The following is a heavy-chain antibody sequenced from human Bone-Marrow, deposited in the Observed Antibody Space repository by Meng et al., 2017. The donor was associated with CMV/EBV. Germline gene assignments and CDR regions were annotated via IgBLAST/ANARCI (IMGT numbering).Heavy chain of an antibody. CDR1: GYTFTGYD. CDR3: ARGGSTMFGVVIMRPYDYYGMDV. V-gene: IGHV1-8*01. CDR2: MNPNSGDT. J-gene: IGHJ6*01. D-gene: IGHD3-3*01. Sequence: ASVKVSCKASGYTFTGYDINWVRQATGQGLEWMGWMNPNSGDTGYAQKFQGRVTMTRDTSISKAYLELSSLRSEDTAVYYCARGGSTMFGVVIMRPYDYYGMDVWGQGTTVTVSS.